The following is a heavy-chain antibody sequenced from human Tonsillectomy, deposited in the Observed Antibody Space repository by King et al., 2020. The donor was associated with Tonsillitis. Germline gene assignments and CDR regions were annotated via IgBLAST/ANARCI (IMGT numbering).Heavy chain of an antibody. J-gene: IGHJ4*02. V-gene: IGHV3-30*01. CDR2: ISYDGGNK. CDR1: GFSFSYYA. Sequence: VQLVESGGGVVQPGRSLRLSCAVSGFSFSYYAMHWVRQAPGKGLEWVALISYDGGNKYYADSVKGRFTISRDNSKDTLYLQMNSLTAEDTAVYYCARVRDSFWSGICPSQGVLPDYWGQGTLVTVSS. CDR3: ARVRDSFWSGICPSQGVLPDY. D-gene: IGHD3-3*01.